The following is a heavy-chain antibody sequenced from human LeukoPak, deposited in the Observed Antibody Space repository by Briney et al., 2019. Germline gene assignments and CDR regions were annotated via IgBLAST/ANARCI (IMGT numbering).Heavy chain of an antibody. J-gene: IGHJ4*02. D-gene: IGHD7-27*01. V-gene: IGHV3-7*01. Sequence: GGSLRLSCAVSGFIFSNYWMSWVRQAPGKGLEWVATIKIDGSEIYYVDSVRGRFTISRDNVRISLYLQMHSLRGEDTAVYYCAREGTLRAHWDPFDYWGQGTLVTVSS. CDR2: IKIDGSEI. CDR1: GFIFSNYW. CDR3: AREGTLRAHWDPFDY.